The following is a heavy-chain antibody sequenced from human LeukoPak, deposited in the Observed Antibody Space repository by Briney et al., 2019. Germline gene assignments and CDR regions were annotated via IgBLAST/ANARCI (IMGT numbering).Heavy chain of an antibody. V-gene: IGHV1-2*02. J-gene: IGHJ3*02. Sequence: EASVKVSCKASGYTFTGYYMHWVRQAPGQGLEWMGWINPNSGGTNYAKKFQGRVTMTRDTSISTAYMELSRLRSDDTAVYYCASLYDYVWGSFLVHQHDAFDIWGQGTMVTVSS. CDR1: GYTFTGYY. CDR3: ASLYDYVWGSFLVHQHDAFDI. D-gene: IGHD3-16*01. CDR2: INPNSGGT.